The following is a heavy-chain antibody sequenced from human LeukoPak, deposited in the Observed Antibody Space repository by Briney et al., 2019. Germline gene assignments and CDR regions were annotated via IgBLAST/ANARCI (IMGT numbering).Heavy chain of an antibody. CDR3: ARRGLLEAFDI. V-gene: IGHV3-48*04. J-gene: IGHJ3*02. CDR1: GFIFSDYN. Sequence: GGSLRLSCEASGFIFSDYNMNWVRQAPGKGLEWLSFIDSSSSTIYYADSVKGRFAISRDNAKNSLYLQMNSLRAEDTAVYYCARRGLLEAFDIWAKGQWSPSLQ. CDR2: IDSSSSTI. D-gene: IGHD2-15*01.